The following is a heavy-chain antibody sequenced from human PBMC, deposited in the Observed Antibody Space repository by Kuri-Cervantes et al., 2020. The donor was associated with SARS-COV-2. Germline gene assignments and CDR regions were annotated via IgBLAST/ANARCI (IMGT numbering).Heavy chain of an antibody. CDR2: IDPSDSYT. Sequence: GESLKISCKGSGYSFTSYWISWVRQMPGKGLEWMGRIDPSDSYTNYSPSFQGHVTISADKSISTAYLQWSSLKAADTAMYYCARPPTVTTEAMDVWGQGTTVTVSS. CDR3: ARPPTVTTEAMDV. CDR1: GYSFTSYW. D-gene: IGHD4-11*01. J-gene: IGHJ6*02. V-gene: IGHV5-10-1*01.